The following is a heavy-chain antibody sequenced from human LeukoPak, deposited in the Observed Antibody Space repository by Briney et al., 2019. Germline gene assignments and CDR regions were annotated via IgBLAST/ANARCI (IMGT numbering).Heavy chain of an antibody. V-gene: IGHV1-46*01. CDR1: GYTFTGYY. CDR2: INPNGGST. Sequence: GASVKVSCKTSGYTFTGYYMHWVRQAPGQGLEWMGIINPNGGSTSYAQKFLARVTMTRDMSTDTVYMELSSLRSEDTAVYYCARVGGGAYKGWFDPWGQGTLVTVSS. CDR3: ARVGGGAYKGWFDP. D-gene: IGHD5-12*01. J-gene: IGHJ5*02.